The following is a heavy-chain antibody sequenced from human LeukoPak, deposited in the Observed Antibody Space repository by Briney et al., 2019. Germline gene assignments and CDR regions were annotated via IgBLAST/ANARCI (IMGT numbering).Heavy chain of an antibody. D-gene: IGHD6-19*01. J-gene: IGHJ4*02. CDR2: ISAHSGGT. Sequence: ASVKVSCKASGYTFISYGIIWVRQAPGQGLEWMGWISAHSGGTNYAQSLQGRVTMTTDTSTSTAYMELRSLRSDDTAVYYCARVKSSSWYRGLIYWGQGTLVTVSS. V-gene: IGHV1-18*01. CDR3: ARVKSSSWYRGLIY. CDR1: GYTFISYG.